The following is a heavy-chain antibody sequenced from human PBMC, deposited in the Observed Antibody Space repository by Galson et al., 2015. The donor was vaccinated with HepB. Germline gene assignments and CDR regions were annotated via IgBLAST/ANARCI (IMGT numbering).Heavy chain of an antibody. CDR3: VKDWGWAFDI. Sequence: SLRLSCAASGFTFSNYMHWIRQAPGKGLEYVSAISGNGDITNYADSVKGRFAISGDNSKNTLYLQMSSLRPEDTAMYYCVKDWGWAFDIWGQGTMVTVSS. D-gene: IGHD3-16*01. CDR2: ISGNGDIT. V-gene: IGHV3-64D*06. CDR1: GFTFSNY. J-gene: IGHJ3*02.